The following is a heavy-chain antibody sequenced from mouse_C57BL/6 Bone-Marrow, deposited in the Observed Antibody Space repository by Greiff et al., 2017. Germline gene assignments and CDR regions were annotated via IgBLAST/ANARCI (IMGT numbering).Heavy chain of an antibody. Sequence: QVQLQQPGAEPVKPGASVKLSCKASGYTFTSYWMHWVKQRPGQGLEWIGMIHPNSGSTNYNEKFKSKATLTVDKSSSTAYMQLSSLTSEDSAVYYCARIFKAQGYWGQGTTLTVSS. CDR1: GYTFTSYW. V-gene: IGHV1-64*01. J-gene: IGHJ2*01. CDR3: ARIFKAQGY. CDR2: IHPNSGST.